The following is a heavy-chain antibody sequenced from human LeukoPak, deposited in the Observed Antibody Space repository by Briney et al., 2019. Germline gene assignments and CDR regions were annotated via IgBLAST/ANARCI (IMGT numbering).Heavy chain of an antibody. D-gene: IGHD3-22*01. CDR1: GGSISSYY. CDR3: VRHGPPIYDSSGYFPGAFDI. J-gene: IGHJ3*02. Sequence: SETLSLTCTVSGGSISSYYWSWIRQPPGKGQEWIGYIYYSGSTNYNPSLKSRVTISVDTSKNQFSLKLSSVTAADTAVYYCVRHGPPIYDSSGYFPGAFDIWGQGTMVTVSS. CDR2: IYYSGST. V-gene: IGHV4-59*08.